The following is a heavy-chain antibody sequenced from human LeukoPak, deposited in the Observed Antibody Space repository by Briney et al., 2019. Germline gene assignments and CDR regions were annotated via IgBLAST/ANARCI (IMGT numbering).Heavy chain of an antibody. J-gene: IGHJ4*02. CDR1: GGSFSGYY. CDR2: INHSGST. Sequence: SETLSLTCAVYGGSFSGYYWSWIRQPPGKGLEWIGEINHSGSTNYNPSLKSRVTISVDTSKNQFSLKLSSVTAADTAVYYCARGPRAVAGYRVRVFDYWGQGTLVTVSS. D-gene: IGHD6-19*01. V-gene: IGHV4-34*01. CDR3: ARGPRAVAGYRVRVFDY.